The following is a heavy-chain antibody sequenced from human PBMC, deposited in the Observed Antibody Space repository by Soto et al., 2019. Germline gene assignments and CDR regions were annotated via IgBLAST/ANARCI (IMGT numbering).Heavy chain of an antibody. V-gene: IGHV1-8*01. CDR1: GYTFTSYD. Sequence: QVQLVQSGAEVKKPGASVKVSCKASGYTFTSYDINWVRQATGQGLEWMGWMNPNSGNTGYAQKFQGRGTMTRNTTISTAYMKQSRLRSEDTAVYYCAREITAYWYFDLWGRCTRVTVA. CDR3: AREITAYWYFDL. D-gene: IGHD3-10*01. CDR2: MNPNSGNT. J-gene: IGHJ2*01.